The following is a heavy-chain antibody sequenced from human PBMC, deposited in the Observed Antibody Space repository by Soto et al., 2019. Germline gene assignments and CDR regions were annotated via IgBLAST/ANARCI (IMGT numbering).Heavy chain of an antibody. J-gene: IGHJ6*02. CDR2: MYNTGST. CDR3: ARDLWGYCGTDCYPLDV. CDR1: GGSIGGYY. Sequence: ASETLSLTCTVSGGSIGGYYWSWIRQPPGKGLEWIGYMYNTGSTVYNPSFKSRVTISVDTSKNQFSLKLNSVTAADTAVYYCARDLWGYCGTDCYPLDVWGQGTTVTV. D-gene: IGHD2-21*02. V-gene: IGHV4-59*01.